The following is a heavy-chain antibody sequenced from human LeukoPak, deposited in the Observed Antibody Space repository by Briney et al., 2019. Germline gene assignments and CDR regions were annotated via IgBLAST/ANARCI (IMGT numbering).Heavy chain of an antibody. Sequence: RGSLRLSCATSGFTFSGYGMHWVRQAPGKGLEWVTVIWSDGSNKYYADSVKGRFTISRDNSKNTLYLQMNSLRAEDTAVYYCARGYYAGRGHHFEYWGQGTLVTVPS. CDR3: ARGYYAGRGHHFEY. CDR1: GFTFSGYG. CDR2: IWSDGSNK. J-gene: IGHJ4*02. D-gene: IGHD3-22*01. V-gene: IGHV3-33*01.